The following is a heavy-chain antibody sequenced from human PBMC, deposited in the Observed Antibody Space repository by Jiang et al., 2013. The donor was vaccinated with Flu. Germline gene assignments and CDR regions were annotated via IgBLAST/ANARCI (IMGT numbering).Heavy chain of an antibody. CDR1: GYDFDIYG. CDR2: MNAHNGNT. D-gene: IGHD6-6*01. CDR3: ARVGRSSSSYGSLSRYFYGVDV. Sequence: SGAEVKKPGASVKVSCKGSGYDFDIYGISWVRQAPGQGLEWMGWMNAHNGNTNSAQKFQGRITMTTDTSTKTAYMELGSLRSDDAAVYYCARVGRSSSSYGSLSRYFYGVDVWGQGTTVTVSS. J-gene: IGHJ6*02. V-gene: IGHV1-18*04.